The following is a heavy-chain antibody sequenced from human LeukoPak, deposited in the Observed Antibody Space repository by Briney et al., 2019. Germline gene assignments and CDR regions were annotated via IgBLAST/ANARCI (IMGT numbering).Heavy chain of an antibody. Sequence: GGSLRLSCAASGFSFSNYGMHWVRQAPGKGLEWVAVISYDGSDNFYADSVKGRFTISRDNSKNTLYLQMNSLRVEDTAVYYCAKWAGLLWFGESSSGYYFDYWGQGALVSVSS. J-gene: IGHJ4*02. CDR1: GFSFSNYG. CDR2: ISYDGSDN. D-gene: IGHD3-10*01. V-gene: IGHV3-30*18. CDR3: AKWAGLLWFGESSSGYYFDY.